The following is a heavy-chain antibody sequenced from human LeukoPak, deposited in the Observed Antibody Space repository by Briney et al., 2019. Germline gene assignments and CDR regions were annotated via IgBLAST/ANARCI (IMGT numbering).Heavy chain of an antibody. CDR3: ARDSGIAAAGMVY. Sequence: RGSPRDSSAASRVTPCSYVMSRGPQALRERVERGSYISSSGSTIYYADSVKGRFTISRDNAKNSLYLQMNSLRDEDTAVYYCARDSGIAAAGMVYWGQGTLVTVSS. CDR2: ISSSGSTI. J-gene: IGHJ4*02. D-gene: IGHD6-13*01. CDR1: RVTPCSYV. V-gene: IGHV3-48*03.